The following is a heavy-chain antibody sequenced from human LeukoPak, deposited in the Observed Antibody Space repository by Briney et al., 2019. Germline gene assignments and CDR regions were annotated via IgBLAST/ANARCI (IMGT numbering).Heavy chain of an antibody. J-gene: IGHJ6*03. V-gene: IGHV3-30*02. CDR3: AKELCSSTSCYYYHMDV. D-gene: IGHD2-2*01. CDR2: IRYDGSNK. CDR1: GFTFSSYG. Sequence: PGGSLRLSCVASGFTFSSYGMHWVRQAPGKGLEWVAFIRYDGSNKYYADSVKVRFTISRDNSKNTLYLKMNSLRAEDTAVYYCAKELCSSTSCYYYHMDVWGKGTTVTISS.